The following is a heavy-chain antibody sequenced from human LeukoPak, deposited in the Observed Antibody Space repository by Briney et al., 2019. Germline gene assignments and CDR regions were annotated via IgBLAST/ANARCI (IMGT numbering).Heavy chain of an antibody. CDR1: GFTFDDYA. Sequence: GGSLRLSCAASGFTFDDYAMHWVRQTPGKGLEWVSGISWNSASIGYADSVKGRFTISRDNSKNTLHLQMDSLRPEDTAMYYCAKVDGTATYSSYPFHMWGQGTMVTVSS. D-gene: IGHD6-19*01. J-gene: IGHJ3*02. CDR3: AKVDGTATYSSYPFHM. CDR2: ISWNSASI. V-gene: IGHV3-9*01.